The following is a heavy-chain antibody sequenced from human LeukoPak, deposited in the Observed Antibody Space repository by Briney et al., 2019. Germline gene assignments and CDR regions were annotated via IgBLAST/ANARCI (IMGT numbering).Heavy chain of an antibody. Sequence: GGSLRLSCAASGFTFSSYSMTWVRQAPGKGLEWVSSISSSSSYIYYADSVKGRFTISSDNAKSSLYLQMNSLRAEDTAVYYCASSAVAGIFDYWGQGTLVTVSS. CDR3: ASSAVAGIFDY. CDR1: GFTFSSYS. V-gene: IGHV3-21*01. D-gene: IGHD6-19*01. CDR2: ISSSSSYI. J-gene: IGHJ4*02.